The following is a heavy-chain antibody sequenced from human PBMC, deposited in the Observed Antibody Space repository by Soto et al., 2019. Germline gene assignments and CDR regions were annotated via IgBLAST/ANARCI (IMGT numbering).Heavy chain of an antibody. Sequence: QVQLVQSGAEVKKPGASVNISCKTSGYTFTNYNMHWVRQAPGQGLEWMGMINPSGGSTNYAQKFQGRVTMSRDASTSTVDMELSCLRSEDTAVYCCARAQAARQQYFLHWGQGTLVTVSS. D-gene: IGHD6-6*01. CDR2: INPSGGST. CDR3: ARAQAARQQYFLH. J-gene: IGHJ1*01. CDR1: GYTFTNYN. V-gene: IGHV1-46*03.